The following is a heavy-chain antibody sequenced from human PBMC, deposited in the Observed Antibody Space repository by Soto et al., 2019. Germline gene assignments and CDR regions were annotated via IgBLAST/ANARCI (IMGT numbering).Heavy chain of an antibody. CDR1: GYTFTSYD. V-gene: IGHV1-8*01. CDR3: AREKTSYGMDV. CDR2: MNPNSGNT. Sequence: QVQLVQSGAEVKKPGASVKVSCKASGYTFTSYDINWVRQATGQGLEWMGWMNPNSGNTGYAQKCQGRVTLTRNTSISTAYMELSSLRSADTAVYYSAREKTSYGMDVWGQGTTVTVSS. J-gene: IGHJ6*02.